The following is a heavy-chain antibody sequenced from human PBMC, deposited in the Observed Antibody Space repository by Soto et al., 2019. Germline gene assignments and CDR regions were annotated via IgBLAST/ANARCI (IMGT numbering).Heavy chain of an antibody. CDR2: IYYSGST. CDR3: ARNQIPRLDIVVVPAAILPWFSP. CDR1: GGYISSYY. D-gene: IGHD2-2*02. J-gene: IGHJ5*02. V-gene: IGHV4-59*12. Sequence: SETLSHTRPVSGGYISSYYWSWFRQPPGKGLEWIGYIYYSGSTNYNPSLKSRVTISGDNAKNSLYLQMNSLRAEDTAVYYCARNQIPRLDIVVVPAAILPWFSPWGQGTLVTVSS.